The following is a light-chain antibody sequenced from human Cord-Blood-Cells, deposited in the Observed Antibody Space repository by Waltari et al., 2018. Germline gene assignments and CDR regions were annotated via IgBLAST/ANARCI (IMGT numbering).Light chain of an antibody. Sequence: QSALTQPRSVSGSPGQSVTISCTGTSSDVGGYNYVSWYQQHPGKAPKPSIYDVSKRPSGVPVRFSGSKSGNTASLTISGLQAEDEADYYCCSYAGSYTWVFGGGTKLTVL. J-gene: IGLJ3*02. CDR2: DVS. CDR3: CSYAGSYTWV. CDR1: SSDVGGYNY. V-gene: IGLV2-11*01.